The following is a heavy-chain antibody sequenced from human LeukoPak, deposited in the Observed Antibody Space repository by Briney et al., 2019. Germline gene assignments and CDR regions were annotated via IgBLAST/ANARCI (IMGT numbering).Heavy chain of an antibody. CDR1: GFTFSSYA. V-gene: IGHV3-23*01. CDR3: AAIVGAIILDAFDI. CDR2: ISGSGSTT. D-gene: IGHD1-26*01. Sequence: PGGSLRLSCAASGFTFSSYAMTWVRQAPGKGLEWVSAISGSGSTTYYADSVKGRFTISRDNSKNTLYLQMSSLRAEDTALYYCAAIVGAIILDAFDIWGQGTMVTVSS. J-gene: IGHJ3*02.